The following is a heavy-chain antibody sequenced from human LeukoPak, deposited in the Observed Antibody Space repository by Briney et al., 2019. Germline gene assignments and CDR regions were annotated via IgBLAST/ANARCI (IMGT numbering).Heavy chain of an antibody. CDR2: VNHSGSA. CDR1: GGSISSDNW. V-gene: IGHV4-4*02. D-gene: IGHD6-25*01. J-gene: IGHJ4*02. CDR3: ARVYSSESFDY. Sequence: PSETLSLTCAVSGGSISSDNWWSWVRQPPGKGLEWIGEVNHSGSANYNPSLKSRVTISVDKSKNQFSLKLTSVTAADTAVYYCARVYSSESFDYWGQGTLVTVSS.